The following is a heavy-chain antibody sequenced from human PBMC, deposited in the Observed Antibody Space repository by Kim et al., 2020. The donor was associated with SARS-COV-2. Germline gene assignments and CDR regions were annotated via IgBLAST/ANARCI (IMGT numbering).Heavy chain of an antibody. Sequence: GGSLRLSCAASGFTFSNAWMSWVRQAPGKGLEWVGRIKSKTDGGTTDYAAPVKGRFTISRDDSKNTLYLQMNSLKTEDTAVYYCTTSILHPYSSSYYDYWGQGTLVTVSS. D-gene: IGHD6-6*01. CDR2: IKSKTDGGTT. J-gene: IGHJ4*02. CDR3: TTSILHPYSSSYYDY. V-gene: IGHV3-15*01. CDR1: GFTFSNAW.